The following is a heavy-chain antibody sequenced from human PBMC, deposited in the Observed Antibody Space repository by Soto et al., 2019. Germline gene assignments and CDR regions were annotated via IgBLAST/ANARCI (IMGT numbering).Heavy chain of an antibody. D-gene: IGHD5-12*01. Sequence: AGGSLRLSCAASGFTFSNAWMSWVRQAPGKGLEWVGRIKSKTDGGTTDYAAPVKGRFTISRDDSKNTLYLQMNSLKTEDTAVYFCTTEGGYDYSPHFDIWGQGAMVTVSS. CDR1: GFTFSNAW. CDR2: IKSKTDGGTT. CDR3: TTEGGYDYSPHFDI. V-gene: IGHV3-15*01. J-gene: IGHJ3*02.